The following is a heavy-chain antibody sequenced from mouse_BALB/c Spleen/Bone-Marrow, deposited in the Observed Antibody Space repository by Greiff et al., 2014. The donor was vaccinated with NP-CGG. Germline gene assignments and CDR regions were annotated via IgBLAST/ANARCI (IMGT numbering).Heavy chain of an antibody. CDR1: GYTFTDYW. D-gene: IGHD1-1*01. Sequence: LVESGAELVMPGASVKMSCKASGYTFTDYWMHWVKQRPGQGLEWIGAIDTSDSYTSYNQKFKGKATLTVDESSSTAYMQLSSLTSEDSAVYYCARDYYGRGWYFDVWGAGTTVTVSS. J-gene: IGHJ1*01. CDR3: ARDYYGRGWYFDV. V-gene: IGHV1-69*01. CDR2: IDTSDSYT.